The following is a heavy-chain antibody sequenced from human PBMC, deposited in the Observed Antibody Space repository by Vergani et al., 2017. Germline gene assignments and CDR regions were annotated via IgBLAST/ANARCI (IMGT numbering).Heavy chain of an antibody. V-gene: IGHV4-39*01. D-gene: IGHD2-15*01. Sequence: QLQLQESGPGLVKPSETLSLTCTVSGGSISSSNYYWGWIRQPPGKGLEWIGTIYYSGRTYYNPSLKSRVTISVDTSKNQFSLKLSSVTAADTAVYYCARSRPYCTSGSCPAIWGQGTLVTVSS. CDR1: GGSISSSNYY. CDR3: ARSRPYCTSGSCPAI. CDR2: IYYSGRT. J-gene: IGHJ4*02.